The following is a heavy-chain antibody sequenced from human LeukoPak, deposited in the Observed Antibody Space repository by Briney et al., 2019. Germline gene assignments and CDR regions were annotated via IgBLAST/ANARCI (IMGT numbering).Heavy chain of an antibody. V-gene: IGHV3-7*01. Sequence: GGSLRLSCVASGFTFSRYWMTWFRRAPGKGLEWVANMKQDGSQKNYVDSVKGRFTISRDNAKKSLYLQMNSRRGEDTAVYYCARGGTYDIWGQGTRVTVSS. CDR1: GFTFSRYW. J-gene: IGHJ3*02. CDR3: ARGGTYDI. CDR2: MKQDGSQK.